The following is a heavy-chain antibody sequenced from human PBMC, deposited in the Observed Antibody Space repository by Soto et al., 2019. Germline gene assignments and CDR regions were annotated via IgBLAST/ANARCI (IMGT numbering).Heavy chain of an antibody. V-gene: IGHV5-51*01. Sequence: SGESLKISCKGSEYSFTSYWIGWVRQMPGKGLEWMGIIYPGDSDTRYSPSFQGQVTISADKSISTAYLQWSSLKASDTAMYYCARHGGSHYYYYYGMDVWGQGTTVTVSS. J-gene: IGHJ6*02. CDR2: IYPGDSDT. D-gene: IGHD2-15*01. CDR1: EYSFTSYW. CDR3: ARHGGSHYYYYYGMDV.